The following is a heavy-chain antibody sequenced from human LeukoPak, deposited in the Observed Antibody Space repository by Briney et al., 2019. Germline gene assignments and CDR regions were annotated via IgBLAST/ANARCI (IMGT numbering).Heavy chain of an antibody. CDR3: AKEEVPNDY. Sequence: GSLRLSCAVSGFTLNSNAMCWVRQAPGKGLEWVSASRIGVTTYYADSVEGRFTISRDTSKNTLYLQMNTLRPEDTAVYYCAKEEVPNDYWGQGTLVTVSS. J-gene: IGHJ4*02. D-gene: IGHD2-2*01. V-gene: IGHV3-23*01. CDR1: GFTLNSNA. CDR2: SRIGVTT.